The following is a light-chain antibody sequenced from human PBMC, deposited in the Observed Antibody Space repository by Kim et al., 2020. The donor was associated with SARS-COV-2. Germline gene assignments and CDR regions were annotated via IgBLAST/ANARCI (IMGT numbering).Light chain of an antibody. CDR1: QRITNSY. J-gene: IGKJ2*01. CDR3: QQYGSAYT. CDR2: RAS. Sequence: EIVLTQSPGTLSLSPGDRASLSCRATQRITNSYLAWYQQKPGQAPRLLIHRASARATGIPDRFSGSESGTDFTLTISRLEPEDFAVYYCQQYGSAYTFGQGTKVDIK. V-gene: IGKV3-20*01.